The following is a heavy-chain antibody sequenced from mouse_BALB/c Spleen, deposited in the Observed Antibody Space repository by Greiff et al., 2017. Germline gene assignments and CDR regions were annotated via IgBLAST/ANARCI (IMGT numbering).Heavy chain of an antibody. CDR3: AREGGAMDY. CDR2: IRNKANGYTT. Sequence: EVKLVESGGGLVQPGGSLRLSCATSGFTFTDYYMSWVRQPPGKALEWLGFIRNKANGYTTEYSASVKGRFTISRDNSQSIIYLQMNTLRAEDSATYYCAREGGAMDYWGQGTSVTVSS. V-gene: IGHV7-3*02. J-gene: IGHJ4*01. CDR1: GFTFTDYY.